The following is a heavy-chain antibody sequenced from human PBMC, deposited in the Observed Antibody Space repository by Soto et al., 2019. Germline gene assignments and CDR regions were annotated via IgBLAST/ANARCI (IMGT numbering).Heavy chain of an antibody. CDR1: GGSFSGYS. D-gene: IGHD2-8*02. Sequence: QVQLQQWGAGLLKPSETLSLTCAVHGGSFSGYSWTWIRQPPGTGLEWIGEINHSGSTNYNPSLKSRVTISVDTSKNQFSLKLTSVTAADAAVYYCARDKITGLFDYWGQGTLVTVSS. CDR2: INHSGST. V-gene: IGHV4-34*01. CDR3: ARDKITGLFDY. J-gene: IGHJ4*02.